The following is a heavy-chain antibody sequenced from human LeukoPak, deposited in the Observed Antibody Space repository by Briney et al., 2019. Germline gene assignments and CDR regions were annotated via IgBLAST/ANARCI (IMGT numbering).Heavy chain of an antibody. CDR1: GGSINSGSYY. Sequence: SETLSLTCTVSGGSINSGSYYWSWIRQPAGKGLEWIGRVYTSGSTNYNPSLKSRVTISVDTSKNQFSLKLSSVTAADTAVYYCAGGVTIVRGTSKHFDYWGKGTTVTVSS. D-gene: IGHD3-10*01. CDR3: AGGVTIVRGTSKHFDY. CDR2: VYTSGST. J-gene: IGHJ4*02. V-gene: IGHV4-61*02.